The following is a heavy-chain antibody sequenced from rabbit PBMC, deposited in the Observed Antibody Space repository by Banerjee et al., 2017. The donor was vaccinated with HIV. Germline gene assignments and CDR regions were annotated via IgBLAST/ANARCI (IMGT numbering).Heavy chain of an antibody. J-gene: IGHJ4*01. CDR3: ARDRDTGSVYYFDL. V-gene: IGHV1S40*01. D-gene: IGHD8-1*01. CDR1: GFSLSIYE. Sequence: QSLEESGGDLVKPGAFLTLTCTASGFSLSIYEMCWVRQAPGKGLEWIACSYAGSSGTTYYANWAKGRFTISKTSSTTVTLQMTSLTAADTATYFCARDRDTGSVYYFDLWGPGTLVTDS. CDR2: SYAGSSGTT.